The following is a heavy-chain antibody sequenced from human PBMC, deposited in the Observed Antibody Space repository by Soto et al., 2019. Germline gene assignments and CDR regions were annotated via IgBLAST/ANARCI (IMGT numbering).Heavy chain of an antibody. Sequence: PGGSLRLSCAASGIIFSDHYMDWVRQAPGKGLEWVGRSANKADSYTTEYGACVKGRFTISRDGSKNSLYLQMNSLKTEDTPVYYCPREDFSNWNVVPHFVSWGQGTLVTVSS. CDR2: SANKADSYTT. CDR3: PREDFSNWNVVPHFVS. J-gene: IGHJ4*02. CDR1: GIIFSDHY. V-gene: IGHV3-72*01. D-gene: IGHD1-20*01.